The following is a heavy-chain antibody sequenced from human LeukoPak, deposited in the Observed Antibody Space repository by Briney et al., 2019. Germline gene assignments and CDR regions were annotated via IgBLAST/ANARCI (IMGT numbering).Heavy chain of an antibody. J-gene: IGHJ4*02. CDR2: ISSSGNTI. CDR3: ARGNSGAY. V-gene: IGHV3-48*03. Sequence: PGGSLRLSCAASGFTFSSYEMNWVRQAPGKGLEWVSYISSSGNTIYYADSVKGRFTISRDNAKNSLYPQMSSLRVEDTAVYYCARGNSGAYWGQGTLVTVSS. CDR1: GFTFSSYE. D-gene: IGHD1-1*01.